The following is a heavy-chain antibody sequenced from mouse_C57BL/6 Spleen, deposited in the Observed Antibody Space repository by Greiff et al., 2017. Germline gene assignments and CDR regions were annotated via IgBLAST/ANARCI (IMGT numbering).Heavy chain of an antibody. CDR3: ARSGYYDYDEWIFAY. CDR1: GFNIKDYY. D-gene: IGHD2-4*01. J-gene: IGHJ3*01. V-gene: IGHV14-2*01. CDR2: IDPEDGET. Sequence: VHVKQSGAELVKPGASVTLSCTASGFNIKDYYMHWVKQRTEQGLEWIGRIDPEDGETKYAPKFQGKATITAATSSNTAYLQLSSLTSEDTAVYYCARSGYYDYDEWIFAYWGQGTLVTVSA.